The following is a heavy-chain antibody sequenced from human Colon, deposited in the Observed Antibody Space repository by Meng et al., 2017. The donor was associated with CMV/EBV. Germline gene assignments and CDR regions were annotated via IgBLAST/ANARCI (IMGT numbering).Heavy chain of an antibody. Sequence: ELQLVESGGGVMQPGRSLRLYCAASGFSFSNFAMSWARQAPGKGLEWVSTINAGGGSTYYADSVKGRFTISRDNSKNALFLEMNNLRVEDTAVYYCDGSDYWGQGTLVTVSS. CDR3: DGSDY. CDR2: INAGGGST. V-gene: IGHV3-23*04. J-gene: IGHJ4*02. CDR1: GFSFSNFA.